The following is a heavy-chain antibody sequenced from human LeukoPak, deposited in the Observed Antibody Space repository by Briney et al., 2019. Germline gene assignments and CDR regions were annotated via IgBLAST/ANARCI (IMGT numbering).Heavy chain of an antibody. CDR2: ISSSGSTI. Sequence: PGGSLRLSCAASGFTFGSYEMNWVRQAPGKGLEWVSYISSSGSTIYYADSVKGRFTISRDNAKNSLYLQMNSLRVEDTAVYYCARSSAPNPGAFDIWGQGTMVTVSS. CDR1: GFTFGSYE. CDR3: ARSSAPNPGAFDI. V-gene: IGHV3-48*03. J-gene: IGHJ3*02.